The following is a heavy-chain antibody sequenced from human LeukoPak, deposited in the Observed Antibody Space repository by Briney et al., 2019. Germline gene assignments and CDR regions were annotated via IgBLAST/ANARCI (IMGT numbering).Heavy chain of an antibody. CDR1: GFTFSSYS. Sequence: GGSLRLSCAASGFTFSSYSMNWVRQAPGKGLEWVSYISSSSSTIYYADSVKGRFTISRDNAKNSLYLQMSSLRAEDTAVYYCARSSVLWFGEPYYFDYWGQGTLVTVSS. CDR3: ARSSVLWFGEPYYFDY. J-gene: IGHJ4*02. D-gene: IGHD3-10*01. V-gene: IGHV3-48*04. CDR2: ISSSSSTI.